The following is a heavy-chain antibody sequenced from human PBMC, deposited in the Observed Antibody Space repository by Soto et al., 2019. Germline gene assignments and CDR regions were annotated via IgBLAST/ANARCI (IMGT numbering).Heavy chain of an antibody. CDR2: ISGSGGST. D-gene: IGHD3-10*01. Sequence: PGGSLRLSCAASGFTFSSYAMSWVRQAPGKGLEWVSAISGSGGSTYYADSVKGRFTISRDNSKNTLYLQMNSLRAEDTAVYYCARPLLWFGELSGFDYWGQGTLVTVS. CDR3: ARPLLWFGELSGFDY. J-gene: IGHJ4*02. CDR1: GFTFSSYA. V-gene: IGHV3-23*01.